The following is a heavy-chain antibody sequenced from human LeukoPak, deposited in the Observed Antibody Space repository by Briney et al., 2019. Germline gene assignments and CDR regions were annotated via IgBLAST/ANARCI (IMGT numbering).Heavy chain of an antibody. V-gene: IGHV3-21*01. J-gene: IGHJ6*03. D-gene: IGHD2-15*01. CDR2: ISSSSSYI. Sequence: GGSLRLSCAASGFTFSSYSMNWVRQAPGKGLEWVSSISSSSSYIYYADSVKGRFTISRDNAKNSLYLQMNSLRAEDTAVYFCARAGCSGHSCRPYYYYYMDVWGKGTTVTISS. CDR3: ARAGCSGHSCRPYYYYYMDV. CDR1: GFTFSSYS.